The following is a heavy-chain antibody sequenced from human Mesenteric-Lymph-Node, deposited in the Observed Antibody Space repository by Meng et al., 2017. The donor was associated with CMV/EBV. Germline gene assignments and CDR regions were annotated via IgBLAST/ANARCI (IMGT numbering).Heavy chain of an antibody. J-gene: IGHJ4*02. CDR3: ARDLDHGYYDY. D-gene: IGHD3-22*01. Sequence: GESLKISCVTSGFTFSSYEMNWVRQAPGKGLEWVSHITSGGRTQYYADSVKGRFTISRDNAKNSLYLQMNSLRAEDTAVYYCARDLDHGYYDYWGQGTLVTVSS. CDR1: GFTFSSYE. CDR2: ITSGGRTQ. V-gene: IGHV3-48*03.